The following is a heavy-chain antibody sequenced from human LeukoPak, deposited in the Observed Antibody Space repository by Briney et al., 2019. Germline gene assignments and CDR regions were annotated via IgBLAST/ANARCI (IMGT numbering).Heavy chain of an antibody. J-gene: IGHJ4*02. V-gene: IGHV3-7*04. CDR1: GFTFSRYW. Sequence: PGGSLRLSCAASGFTFSRYWMTWVRQAPGKGLEWVATITQDVTEKYYVDSVKGRFTISRDNAKNSLYLQMNSLRAEDTAVYYCARDYGDYQLLDYWGQGTLVTVSS. D-gene: IGHD4-17*01. CDR2: ITQDVTEK. CDR3: ARDYGDYQLLDY.